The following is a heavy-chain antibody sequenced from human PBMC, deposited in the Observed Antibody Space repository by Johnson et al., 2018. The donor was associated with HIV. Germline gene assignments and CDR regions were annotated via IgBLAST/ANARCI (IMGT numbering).Heavy chain of an antibody. J-gene: IGHJ3*02. CDR3: AREKTTPDAFDI. D-gene: IGHD4-11*01. CDR1: GFTFSSYW. Sequence: VQLVESGGGSVQPGGSLRLSCAASGFTFSSYWMHWVRQAPGKGLMWVAVIAYDLSNKYYADSVKGRFTISRDNSKNTLYLQMNSLRAEDTAVYYCAREKTTPDAFDIWGQGTMVTVSS. CDR2: IAYDLSNK. V-gene: IGHV3-30*14.